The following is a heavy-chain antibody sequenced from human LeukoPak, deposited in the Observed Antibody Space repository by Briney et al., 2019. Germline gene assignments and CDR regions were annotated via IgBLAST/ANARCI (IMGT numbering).Heavy chain of an antibody. CDR1: GGSISSSSYY. V-gene: IGHV4-39*01. Sequence: SETLSLTCTVSGGSISSSSYYWGWIRQPPGKGLEWIGSIYYSGSTYYNPSLKSRVTISVDTSKNQFSLKLSSVTAADTAVYYCARHEGGRKRRFDYWGQGTLVTVSS. CDR3: ARHEGGRKRRFDY. CDR2: IYYSGST. J-gene: IGHJ4*02. D-gene: IGHD3-16*01.